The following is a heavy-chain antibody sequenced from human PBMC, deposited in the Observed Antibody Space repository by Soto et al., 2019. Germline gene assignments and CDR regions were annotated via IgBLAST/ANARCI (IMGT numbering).Heavy chain of an antibody. Sequence: GASVNVSCKASGGTFSSYAISWVRQAPGQGLEWMGGIIPIFGTANYAQKFQGRVTITADESTSTAYMELSSLRSEDTAVYYCAREGDGYKREFDYWGQGTLVTVSS. CDR2: IIPIFGTA. CDR1: GGTFSSYA. CDR3: AREGDGYKREFDY. D-gene: IGHD5-12*01. J-gene: IGHJ4*02. V-gene: IGHV1-69*13.